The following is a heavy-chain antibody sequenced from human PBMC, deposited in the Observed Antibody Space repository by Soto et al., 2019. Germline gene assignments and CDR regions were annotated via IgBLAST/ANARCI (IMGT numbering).Heavy chain of an antibody. J-gene: IGHJ4*02. Sequence: EVQLVESGGGLVQPGRSLRLSCAASGFTFDDYAMHWVRQAPGKGLEWVSGISWNSGSIGYADSVKGRFTISRDNAKNSLYLQMNSLRAEGTALYYCAKELGYCTSTSCSSFDYWGQGTLVTVSS. D-gene: IGHD2-2*01. CDR1: GFTFDDYA. CDR3: AKELGYCTSTSCSSFDY. CDR2: ISWNSGSI. V-gene: IGHV3-9*01.